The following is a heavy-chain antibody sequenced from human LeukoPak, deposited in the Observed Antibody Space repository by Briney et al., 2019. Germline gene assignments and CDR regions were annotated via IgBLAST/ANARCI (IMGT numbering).Heavy chain of an antibody. CDR2: IYASGST. D-gene: IGHD2-2*01. CDR1: GGSISSYY. V-gene: IGHV4-59*01. CDR3: ARALPGSRLVSPTAYYMDV. Sequence: PSETLSLTCTVSGGSISSYYWSWIRQPPGKGLEWIGYIYASGSTNYNPSLKTRVTISVDTSKNQFSLKLTSVTAADTAVYYCARALPGSRLVSPTAYYMDVWGKGTTVTVSS. J-gene: IGHJ6*03.